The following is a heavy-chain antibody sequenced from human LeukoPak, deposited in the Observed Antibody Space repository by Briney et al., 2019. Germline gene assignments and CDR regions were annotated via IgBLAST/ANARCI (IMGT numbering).Heavy chain of an antibody. CDR1: GFTFSSYE. CDR3: ARVLDTAMGYGFDY. V-gene: IGHV3-48*03. CDR2: ISSSGSTR. Sequence: PGGSLRLSCAASGFTFSSYEMNWVRQAPGKGLEWVSYISSSGSTRYYADSVKGRFTISRANAKTSLYLQLNRLRDDDTAVYYGARVLDTAMGYGFDYWGQGTLVTVSS. J-gene: IGHJ4*02. D-gene: IGHD5-18*01.